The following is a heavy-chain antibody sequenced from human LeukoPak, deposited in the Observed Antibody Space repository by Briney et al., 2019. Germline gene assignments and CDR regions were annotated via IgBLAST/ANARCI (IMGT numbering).Heavy chain of an antibody. CDR2: IHSGVST. CDR3: AKDEIGAVAGLIDY. Sequence: GGSLRLSCAASGFTVSSNYMSWVRQAPGKGLEWVSFIHSGVSTYYADSVKGRFTISRDNSKNTLYLQMNSLRAEDTAVYYCAKDEIGAVAGLIDYWGQGTLVTVSS. V-gene: IGHV3-53*05. CDR1: GFTVSSNY. J-gene: IGHJ4*02. D-gene: IGHD6-19*01.